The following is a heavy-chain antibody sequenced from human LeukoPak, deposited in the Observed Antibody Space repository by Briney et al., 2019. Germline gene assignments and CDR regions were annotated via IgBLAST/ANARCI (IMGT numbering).Heavy chain of an antibody. CDR2: IRGTPYGGTT. CDR3: TRAGKPPYFDY. J-gene: IGHJ4*02. Sequence: GGSLRLSCAASGFTFSDYAMSWFRQAPGKGLEWVALIRGTPYGGTTEYAASVKGRFSISRDDSKSIAYLQMNSLKTEDTAVYYCTRAGKPPYFDYWGQGTLVIVSS. V-gene: IGHV3-49*03. CDR1: GFTFSDYA.